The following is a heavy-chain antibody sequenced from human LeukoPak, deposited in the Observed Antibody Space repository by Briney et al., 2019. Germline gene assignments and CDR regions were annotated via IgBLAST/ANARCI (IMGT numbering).Heavy chain of an antibody. Sequence: GGSLRLSCAASGFTFSSYEMNWVRQAPGKGLEWVSYISSSGSTIYYADSVKGRFTISRDNAKNSLYLQMNSLRAEDTAVYYCARWVRWDYYYYYMDVWGKGTTVTISS. D-gene: IGHD5-12*01. V-gene: IGHV3-48*03. CDR2: ISSSGSTI. CDR1: GFTFSSYE. J-gene: IGHJ6*03. CDR3: ARWVRWDYYYYYMDV.